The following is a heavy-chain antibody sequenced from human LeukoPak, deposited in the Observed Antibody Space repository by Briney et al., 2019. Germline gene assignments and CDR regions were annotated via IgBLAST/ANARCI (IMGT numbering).Heavy chain of an antibody. Sequence: QTGGSLRLSCAASGFIVGNNYVTWVRQPPGKGLEWVSVIYTDGSTYYADSVKGRFIISRDSSKNTLYLQMNSLRAEDTAVYYCTDAVAGWGQGTLVTVSS. J-gene: IGHJ4*02. CDR2: IYTDGST. CDR1: GFIVGNNY. V-gene: IGHV3-53*05. D-gene: IGHD4-23*01. CDR3: TDAVAG.